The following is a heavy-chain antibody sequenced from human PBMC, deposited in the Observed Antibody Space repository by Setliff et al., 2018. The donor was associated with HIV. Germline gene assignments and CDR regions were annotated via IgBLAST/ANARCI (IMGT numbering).Heavy chain of an antibody. Sequence: SETLSLTCTVSGGSIKSSSYYWGWIRQPPGKGLEWIGSIYYSGNTYYNPSPKIRVTILEDTSRNQFSLRLSSVTAADTAIYYCARVPTSSWYVTTQRTKEYFHHWGQGTLVTVSS. CDR2: IYYSGNT. J-gene: IGHJ1*01. D-gene: IGHD6-13*01. CDR1: GGSIKSSSYY. CDR3: ARVPTSSWYVTTQRTKEYFHH. V-gene: IGHV4-39*07.